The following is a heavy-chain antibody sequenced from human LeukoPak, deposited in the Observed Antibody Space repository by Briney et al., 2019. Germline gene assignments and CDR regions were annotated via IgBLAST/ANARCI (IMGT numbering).Heavy chain of an antibody. Sequence: GGSLRLSCAASGFTVSNNYMNWVRQAPGKGLEWVSIIYSSGNTYYADSVEGRFTISRDNSKNMVYLQMNNLRAEDTAVYSCARGVTNIAVGDYWGQGTLVTVSS. V-gene: IGHV3-53*01. CDR2: IYSSGNT. D-gene: IGHD6-19*01. CDR1: GFTVSNNY. CDR3: ARGVTNIAVGDY. J-gene: IGHJ4*02.